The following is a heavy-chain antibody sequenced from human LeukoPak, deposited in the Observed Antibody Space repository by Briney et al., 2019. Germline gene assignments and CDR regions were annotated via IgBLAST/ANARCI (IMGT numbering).Heavy chain of an antibody. Sequence: PSETLSLTCTVSGGSISSYYWSWIRQPPGKGLEWVSAISGSGGSTYYADSVKGRFTISRDNSKNTLYLQMNSLRAEDTAVYYCAKDQEDTAMVYWGQGTLVTVSS. V-gene: IGHV3-23*01. D-gene: IGHD5-18*01. J-gene: IGHJ4*02. CDR2: ISGSGGST. CDR1: GGSISSYY. CDR3: AKDQEDTAMVY.